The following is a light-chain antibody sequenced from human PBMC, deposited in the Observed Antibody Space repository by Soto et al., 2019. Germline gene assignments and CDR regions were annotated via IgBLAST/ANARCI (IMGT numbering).Light chain of an antibody. Sequence: QSALTQPASVSGSPGQSITISCTGTSSDFGNYNLVSWYQQHPGKVPNLILFEVNKRPSGVSGRFSGSKSGNTASLTISGLQAEDESDYYCCSFTSSNTHVFGTGTKVTVL. CDR3: CSFTSSNTHV. J-gene: IGLJ1*01. CDR1: SSDFGNYNL. CDR2: EVN. V-gene: IGLV2-23*02.